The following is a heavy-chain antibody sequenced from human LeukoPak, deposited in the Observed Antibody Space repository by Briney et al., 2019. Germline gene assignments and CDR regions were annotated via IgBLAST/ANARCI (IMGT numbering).Heavy chain of an antibody. V-gene: IGHV3-23*01. CDR1: GFTFSNYA. J-gene: IGHJ4*02. CDR3: ARRGESASYGDYRFDY. CDR2: ISGSSGLT. Sequence: GGSLRLSCAASGFTFSNYAMSWVRQAPGRGLEWVSAISGSSGLTYYADSVKGRFTISRDNSKNTLFLQMNSLRAEDTAVYYCARRGESASYGDYRFDYWGQGTLVTVSS. D-gene: IGHD4-17*01.